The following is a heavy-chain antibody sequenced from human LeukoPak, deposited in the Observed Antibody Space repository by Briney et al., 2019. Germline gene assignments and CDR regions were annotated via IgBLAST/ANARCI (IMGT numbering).Heavy chain of an antibody. D-gene: IGHD3-9*01. CDR1: GYTFTGYY. Sequence: ASVKVSCKASGYTFTGYYMHWVRQAPGQGLEWMGWINPNSGGTNYAQKFQGRVTMTRDTSISTAYMELSRLRSDDTAVYYCARVHYDILTGYYTPFDYWGQGTLVTVSS. V-gene: IGHV1-2*02. CDR3: ARVHYDILTGYYTPFDY. CDR2: INPNSGGT. J-gene: IGHJ4*02.